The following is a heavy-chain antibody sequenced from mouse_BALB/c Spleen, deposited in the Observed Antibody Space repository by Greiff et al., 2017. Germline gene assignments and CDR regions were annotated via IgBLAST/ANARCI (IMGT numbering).Heavy chain of an antibody. CDR2: ISSGSSTI. Sequence: EVQLVESGGGLVQPGGSRKLSCAASGFTFSSFGMHWVRQAPEKGLEWVAYISSGSSTIYYADTVKGRFTISRDNPKNTLFLQMTSLRSEDTAMYYCARSHYYGYYAMDYWGQGTSVTVSS. J-gene: IGHJ4*01. V-gene: IGHV5-17*02. CDR1: GFTFSSFG. D-gene: IGHD1-2*01. CDR3: ARSHYYGYYAMDY.